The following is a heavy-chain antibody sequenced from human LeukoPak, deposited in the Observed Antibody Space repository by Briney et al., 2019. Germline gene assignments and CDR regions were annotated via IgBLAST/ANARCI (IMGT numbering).Heavy chain of an antibody. Sequence: SETLSPTCTVSGGSLRSSSYYWGWIRHPPGRGLEWIGRIYYSGSPYYNPSLKSRFTISVDTSKNQSSLKLTPFTTAAPVLYYCPRHVGINWSDPARQGTLVTVSS. CDR3: PRHVGINWSDP. D-gene: IGHD2-15*01. V-gene: IGHV4-39*01. CDR2: IYYSGSP. J-gene: IGHJ5*02. CDR1: GGSLRSSSYY.